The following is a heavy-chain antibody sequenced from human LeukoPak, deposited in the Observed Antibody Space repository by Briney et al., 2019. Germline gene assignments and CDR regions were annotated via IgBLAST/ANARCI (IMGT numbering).Heavy chain of an antibody. Sequence: GASVKVSCKASGYTFTSYDINWVRQATGQGLEWMGWMYPNSGNTGYAQKFQGRVTMTRNTSISTAYMELSSLRSEDTAVYYCARGLDYYGSESYYFYYGMDVWGQGTTVTVSS. V-gene: IGHV1-8*01. CDR1: GYTFTSYD. CDR2: MYPNSGNT. J-gene: IGHJ6*02. D-gene: IGHD3-10*01. CDR3: ARGLDYYGSESYYFYYGMDV.